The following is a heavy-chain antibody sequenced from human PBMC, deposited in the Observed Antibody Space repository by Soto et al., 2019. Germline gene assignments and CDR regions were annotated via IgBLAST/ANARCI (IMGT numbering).Heavy chain of an antibody. V-gene: IGHV3-23*01. D-gene: IGHD3-16*01. J-gene: IGHJ6*02. CDR2: ISGSGGSE. CDR1: GFTFTSYA. CDR3: AKGDTTMITDFYAMDV. Sequence: GGSLRLSCAVSGFTFTSYAMTWVRQAPGKGLEWVSAISGSGGSEFYADSVKGRFTISRDNSKNTLYLQMKSLRAEDTALYYCAKGDTTMITDFYAMDVWGQGTTVTVSS.